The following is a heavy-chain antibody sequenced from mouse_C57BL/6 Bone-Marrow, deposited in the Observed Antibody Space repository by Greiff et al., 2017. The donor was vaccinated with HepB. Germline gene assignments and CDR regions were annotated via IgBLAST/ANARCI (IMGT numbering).Heavy chain of an antibody. D-gene: IGHD1-1*01. Sequence: VQLQQPGAELVKPGASVKMSCKASGYTFTSYWITWVKQRPGQGLEWIGDIYPGSGSTNYNEKFKSKATLTVDTSSSTAYMQLSSLTSEDSALYYSARNPLYYNGSSYGYFDDWGQGTTLTVSS. CDR3: ARNPLYYNGSSYGYFDD. CDR1: GYTFTSYW. V-gene: IGHV1-55*01. CDR2: IYPGSGST. J-gene: IGHJ2*01.